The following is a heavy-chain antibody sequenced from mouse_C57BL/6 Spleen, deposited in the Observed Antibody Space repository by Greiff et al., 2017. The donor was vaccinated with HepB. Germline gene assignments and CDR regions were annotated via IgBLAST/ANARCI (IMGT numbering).Heavy chain of an antibody. CDR3: ARGQLRLRNYFDY. J-gene: IGHJ2*01. Sequence: EVQGVESGGGLVKPGGSLKLSCAASGFTFSSYAMSWVRQTPEKRLEWVATISDGGSYTYYPDNVKGRFTISRDNAKNNLYLQMSHLKSEDTAMYYCARGQLRLRNYFDYWGQGTTLTVSS. CDR1: GFTFSSYA. D-gene: IGHD3-2*02. CDR2: ISDGGSYT. V-gene: IGHV5-4*01.